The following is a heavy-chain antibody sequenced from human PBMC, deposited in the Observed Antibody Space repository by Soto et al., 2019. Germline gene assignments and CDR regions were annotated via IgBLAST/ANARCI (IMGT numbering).Heavy chain of an antibody. CDR1: GFTFSDYA. CDR3: AKGGRQWLVTSDFNY. J-gene: IGHJ4*02. D-gene: IGHD6-19*01. CDR2: VSHDGRNT. V-gene: IGHV3-30*18. Sequence: VQLVESGGGVVQPGRSLRLSCAASGFTFSDYAMHWVRQAPGKGLEGVAVVSHDGRNTHYADSVKGRFTISRDRSKNTVSLEMAGLRAEDTAVYYCAKGGRQWLVTSDFNYWGQGALVPVSS.